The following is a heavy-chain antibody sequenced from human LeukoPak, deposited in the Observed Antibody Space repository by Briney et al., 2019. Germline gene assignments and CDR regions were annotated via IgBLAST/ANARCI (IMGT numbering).Heavy chain of an antibody. Sequence: GESLKIYCTGSGYSFTSYWIGCVRQMPGKGLEWMGIINPGDSDTRYSPSFQGQVTISADKSISTAYLQWRSLKASDTAMYYCARSRPFCDPWGQGTLVTVSS. CDR3: ARSRPFCDP. V-gene: IGHV5-51*01. J-gene: IGHJ5*02. D-gene: IGHD3-3*01. CDR1: GYSFTSYW. CDR2: INPGDSDT.